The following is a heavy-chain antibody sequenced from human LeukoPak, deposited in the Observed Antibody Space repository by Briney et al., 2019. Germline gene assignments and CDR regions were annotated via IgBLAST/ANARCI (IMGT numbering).Heavy chain of an antibody. CDR2: IIPILGIA. D-gene: IGHD2-15*01. V-gene: IGHV1-69*04. J-gene: IGHJ5*02. CDR1: GGTFSSYA. Sequence: ASVKVSCKASGGTFSSYAISWVRQAPGQGLEWMGRIIPILGIANYAQKFQGRVTITADKSTSTAYMELSSLRSEDTAVYYCARLGYCSGGSCYVGATLGLGFDPWGQGTLVTVSS. CDR3: ARLGYCSGGSCYVGATLGLGFDP.